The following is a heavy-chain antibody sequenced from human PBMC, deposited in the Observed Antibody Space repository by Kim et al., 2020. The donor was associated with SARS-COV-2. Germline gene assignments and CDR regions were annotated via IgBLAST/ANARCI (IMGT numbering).Heavy chain of an antibody. CDR3: ARGDVLRFLEWLFPLYGMDV. D-gene: IGHD3-3*01. J-gene: IGHJ6*02. Sequence: LFTISRDNSKNTLYLQMNSLRAEDTAVYYCARGDVLRFLEWLFPLYGMDVWGQGTTVTVSS. V-gene: IGHV3-30*07.